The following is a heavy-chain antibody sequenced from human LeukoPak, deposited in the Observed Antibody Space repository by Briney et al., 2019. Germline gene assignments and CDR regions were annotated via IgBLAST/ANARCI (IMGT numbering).Heavy chain of an antibody. V-gene: IGHV3-30*02. J-gene: IGHJ5*02. Sequence: GGSLRLSCAASGFTFSSYGMHWVRQAPGKGLEWVSFIRYDGSNKYYADSVKGRFTISRDNSKNTLYLQMNSLRDEDTAVYYCARGGYGSGSFNWFDPWGQGTLVTVSS. CDR1: GFTFSSYG. CDR2: IRYDGSNK. CDR3: ARGGYGSGSFNWFDP. D-gene: IGHD3-10*01.